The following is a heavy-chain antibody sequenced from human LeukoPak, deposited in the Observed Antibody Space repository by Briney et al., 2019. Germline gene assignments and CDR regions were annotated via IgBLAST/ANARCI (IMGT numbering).Heavy chain of an antibody. J-gene: IGHJ4*02. D-gene: IGHD2-21*02. CDR1: GFTFSSYG. CDR3: AKEAAYCGGDCYSGSDY. CDR2: ISYDGSNK. V-gene: IGHV3-30*18. Sequence: GRSLRLSCAASGFTFSSYGMHWVRQAPGKGLEWVAFISYDGSNKYYADSVKGRFTISRDNSKNTLYLQMNGLRAEDTAMYYCAKEAAYCGGDCYSGSDYWGQGTLVTVSS.